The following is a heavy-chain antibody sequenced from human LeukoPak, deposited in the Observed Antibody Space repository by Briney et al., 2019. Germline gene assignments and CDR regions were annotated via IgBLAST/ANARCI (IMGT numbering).Heavy chain of an antibody. CDR1: GYTFTGYY. J-gene: IGHJ5*02. V-gene: IGHV1-8*02. Sequence: GASVKVSCKASGYTFTGYYMHWVRQATGQGLEWMGWMNPNSGNTGYAQKFQGRVTMTRNTSISTAYMELSSLRSEDTAVYYCARVPPTLARGVDTYSWFDPWGQGTLVTVSS. CDR2: MNPNSGNT. CDR3: ARVPPTLARGVDTYSWFDP. D-gene: IGHD3-10*01.